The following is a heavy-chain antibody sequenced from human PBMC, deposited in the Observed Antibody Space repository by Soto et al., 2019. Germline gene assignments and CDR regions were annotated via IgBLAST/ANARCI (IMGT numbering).Heavy chain of an antibody. CDR3: ARHHATYVVVTAIPGWFDP. D-gene: IGHD2-21*02. CDR2: IYYSGST. Sequence: QLQLQESGPGLVKPSETLSLTCTVSGGSISSSSYYWGWIRQPPGKGLEWIGSIYYSGSTYYNPSLKSRVTISVDTSKNQFSLKLSSVTAADTAVYYCARHHATYVVVTAIPGWFDPWGQGTLVTVSS. CDR1: GGSISSSSYY. V-gene: IGHV4-39*01. J-gene: IGHJ5*02.